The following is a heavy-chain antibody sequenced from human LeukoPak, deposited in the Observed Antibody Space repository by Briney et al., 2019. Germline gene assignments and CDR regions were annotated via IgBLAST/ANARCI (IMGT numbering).Heavy chain of an antibody. D-gene: IGHD3-10*01. CDR2: IDYSGGFT. CDR3: ARVLSGSGSYLWWFDP. J-gene: IGHJ5*02. Sequence: GGSLRLSCAASGFTFSSYWMHWVRQAPGKGLEWVSSIDYSGGFTKYADSVKGRFTISRDNAKNSLYLQMNSLRAEDTALYYCARVLSGSGSYLWWFDPWGQGTLVTVSS. V-gene: IGHV3-21*06. CDR1: GFTFSSYW.